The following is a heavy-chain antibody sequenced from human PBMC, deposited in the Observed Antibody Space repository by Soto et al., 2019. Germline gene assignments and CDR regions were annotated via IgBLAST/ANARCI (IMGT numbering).Heavy chain of an antibody. Sequence: PGGSLRLSCAASGFTFSSFAMNWVRQAPGEGLEWVSSISDSGGSTYYADSVKGRFTISRDNSKKTLYLQMNSLRAEDTAVYYCAKDSITFFYGVDVWGQGTTVTVSS. CDR3: AKDSITFFYGVDV. CDR2: ISDSGGST. D-gene: IGHD3-10*01. CDR1: GFTFSSFA. V-gene: IGHV3-23*01. J-gene: IGHJ6*02.